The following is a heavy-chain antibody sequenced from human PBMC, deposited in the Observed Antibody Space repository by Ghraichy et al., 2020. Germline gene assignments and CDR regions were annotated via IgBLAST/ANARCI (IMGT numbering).Heavy chain of an antibody. V-gene: IGHV4-31*03. CDR1: GGSITTKYYS. CDR2: IYSSGST. J-gene: IGHJ5*02. D-gene: IGHD1/OR15-1a*01. Sequence: SETLSLTCTVSGGSITTKYYSWNWIRQHPERGLEWIGYIYSSGSTYYAPSLKSRVTISVDTSKNQFSLQLSSVTAADTAVYYCAFKGTTVPFAPWGQGNLVTVSS. CDR3: AFKGTTVPFAP.